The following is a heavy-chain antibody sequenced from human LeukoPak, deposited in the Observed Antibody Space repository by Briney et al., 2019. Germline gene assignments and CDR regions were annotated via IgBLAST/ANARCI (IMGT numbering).Heavy chain of an antibody. CDR1: GYTFSDNF. J-gene: IGHJ5*02. Sequence: ASVKVSCKASGYTFSDNFIHWVRQAPGQGLEWMGIINPSGGSTSYAQKFQGRVTMTRDMSTSTVYMELSSLRSEDTAVYYCARVIGEIGWFDPWGQGTLVTVSS. CDR2: INPSGGST. CDR3: ARVIGEIGWFDP. V-gene: IGHV1-46*01. D-gene: IGHD3-10*01.